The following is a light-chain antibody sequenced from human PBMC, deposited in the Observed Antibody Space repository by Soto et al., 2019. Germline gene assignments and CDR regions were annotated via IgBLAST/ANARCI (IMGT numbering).Light chain of an antibody. CDR3: QQRTNWPPFT. J-gene: IGKJ2*01. CDR2: DTS. Sequence: EIVLTQSPATLSLSPGERATLSCRASQSVSSDLAWYQQKPGQAPRLLIYDTSNRAAGVPGRFSGSGSGTDFTLPISSLEPEDFAVYYCQQRTNWPPFTFAQGTKLEI. V-gene: IGKV3-11*01. CDR1: QSVSSD.